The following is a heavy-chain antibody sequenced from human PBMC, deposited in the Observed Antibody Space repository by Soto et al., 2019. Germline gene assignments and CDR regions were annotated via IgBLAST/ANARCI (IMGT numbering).Heavy chain of an antibody. D-gene: IGHD3-22*01. CDR1: GGTFSSYA. CDR2: IIPIFGTA. Sequence: SVKVSCKASGGTFSSYAISWVRQAPGQGLEWMGGIIPIFGTANYAQKFQGRVTTTADESTSTAYMELSSLRSEDTAVYYCARDEGPQNYYDSSGYYPFWGQGTLVTVSS. J-gene: IGHJ4*02. CDR3: ARDEGPQNYYDSSGYYPF. V-gene: IGHV1-69*13.